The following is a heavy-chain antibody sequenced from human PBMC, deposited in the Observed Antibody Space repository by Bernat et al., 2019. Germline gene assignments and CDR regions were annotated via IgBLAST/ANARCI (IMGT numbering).Heavy chain of an antibody. D-gene: IGHD3-10*01. Sequence: QVQLVESGGGVVQPGRSLRLSCAASGFTFSSYGMHWVRQAPGKGLEWVAVIWYDGSNKYYADSVKGRFTISRDNSKNTLYLQMNSLRAEDTALYYCARGITLVEWLEGAFDIWGQGTMVTVSS. CDR3: ARGITLVEWLEGAFDI. CDR2: IWYDGSNK. J-gene: IGHJ3*02. CDR1: GFTFSSYG. V-gene: IGHV3-33*01.